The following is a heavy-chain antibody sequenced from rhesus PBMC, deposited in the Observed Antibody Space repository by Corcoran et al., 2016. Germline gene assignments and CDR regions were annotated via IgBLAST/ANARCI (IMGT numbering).Heavy chain of an antibody. CDR3: AHEYNNYGAFHY. Sequence: QLQLQESGPGLVKPSETLSVTCAVSGGSISSSYWSWIRQAPGKGLEWIGYIYVSGYSTNYNPSLKSRVTLSVDTSKNHLSLKLTSVTAADTAVYYCAHEYNNYGAFHYWGQGVLVTVSS. D-gene: IGHD4-23*01. CDR2: IYVSGYST. V-gene: IGHV4-169*01. J-gene: IGHJ4*01. CDR1: GGSISSSY.